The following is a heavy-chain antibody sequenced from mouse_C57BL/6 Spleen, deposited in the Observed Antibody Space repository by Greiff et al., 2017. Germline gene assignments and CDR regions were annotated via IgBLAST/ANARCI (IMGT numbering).Heavy chain of an antibody. Sequence: QVQLQQPGAELVKPGASVKVSCKASGYTFTSYWMHWVKQRPGQGLEWIGSIHPSDSDTNYNQKFKGKATLTVDKSSSTAYMQLSSLTSDDSAVYCCACGYYDYQYYVDYWGQGTTLTVSS. D-gene: IGHD2-4*01. V-gene: IGHV1-74*01. CDR2: IHPSDSDT. J-gene: IGHJ2*01. CDR3: ACGYYDYQYYVDY. CDR1: GYTFTSYW.